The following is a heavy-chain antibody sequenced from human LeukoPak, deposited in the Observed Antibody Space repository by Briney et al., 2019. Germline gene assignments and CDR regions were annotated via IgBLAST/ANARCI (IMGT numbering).Heavy chain of an antibody. CDR1: GGSISSYY. CDR2: IYYSGST. CDR3: ARVGSEVWSGGAFDI. D-gene: IGHD3-10*01. J-gene: IGHJ3*02. Sequence: SETLSLTCTVSGGSISSYYWSWIRQPPGKGLEWIGYIYYSGSTNYNPSLKSRVTISADTSKNQFSLKLSSVTAADTAVYYCARVGSEVWSGGAFDIWGQGTMVTVSS. V-gene: IGHV4-59*01.